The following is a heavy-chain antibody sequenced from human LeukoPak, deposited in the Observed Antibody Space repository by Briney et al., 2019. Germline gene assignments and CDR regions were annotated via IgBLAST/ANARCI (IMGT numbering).Heavy chain of an antibody. CDR3: ARRGYSYGPSYYFDY. CDR2: IYYSGST. D-gene: IGHD5-18*01. V-gene: IGHV4-31*03. Sequence: SETLSLTCTVSGGSISSGGYYWSWIRQHPGKGLEWIGYIYYSGSTYYNPSLKSRVTISVDTSKNQSSLKLSSVTAADTAVYYCARRGYSYGPSYYFDYWGQGTLVTVSS. J-gene: IGHJ4*02. CDR1: GGSISSGGYY.